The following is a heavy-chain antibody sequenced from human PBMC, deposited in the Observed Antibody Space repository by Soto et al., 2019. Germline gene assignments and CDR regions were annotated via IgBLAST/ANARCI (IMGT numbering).Heavy chain of an antibody. V-gene: IGHV3-15*01. Sequence: EVQLVESGGGLVKPGGSLRLSCAASGFTFSNAWMSWVRQAPGKGLEWVGRIKSKTDGGTTDYAAPVKGRFTISRDDSKNTLYLQMNSLKTEDTAVYYCTTDLIPNYYCYGMDVWGQGTTVTVSS. CDR2: IKSKTDGGTT. D-gene: IGHD2-21*01. J-gene: IGHJ6*02. CDR3: TTDLIPNYYCYGMDV. CDR1: GFTFSNAW.